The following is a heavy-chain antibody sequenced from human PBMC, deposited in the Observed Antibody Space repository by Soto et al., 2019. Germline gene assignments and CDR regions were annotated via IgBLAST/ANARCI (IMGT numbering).Heavy chain of an antibody. CDR1: GGSFRGYY. CDR2: INDRGSI. D-gene: IGHD3-9*01. V-gene: IGHV4-34*01. Sequence: QVQLQQWGAGPLRPLETLSLTCGVSGGSFRGYYWAWIRQSPGTGLEWIGEINDRGSINYNPSLTSRVSSSVATSKNHYSLNLRSVTAADTAVYYCARESHDILTGPPWVWYFDLWGRGTLVTVSS. CDR3: ARESHDILTGPPWVWYFDL. J-gene: IGHJ2*01.